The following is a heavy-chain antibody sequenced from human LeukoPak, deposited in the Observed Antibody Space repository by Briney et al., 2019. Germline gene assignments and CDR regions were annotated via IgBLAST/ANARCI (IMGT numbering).Heavy chain of an antibody. CDR2: LYSDGNT. Sequence: GGSLRLSCAASGFTVITNDMTWIRQAPGKGLEWVSVLYSDGNTKYADSVQGRFTISRDNSKNTLYLEMNSLSPDDTAVYYCARGVEPLAANTLAYWGQGTLVTVSS. J-gene: IGHJ4*02. D-gene: IGHD1-14*01. V-gene: IGHV3-53*01. CDR1: GFTVITND. CDR3: ARGVEPLAANTLAY.